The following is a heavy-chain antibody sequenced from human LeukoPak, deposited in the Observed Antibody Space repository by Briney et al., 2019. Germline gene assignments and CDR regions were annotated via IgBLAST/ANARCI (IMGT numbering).Heavy chain of an antibody. Sequence: PSETLSLTCAVYGGSFSGYYWSWIRQPPGKGLEWIGEINHSGSTNYNPSLKSRVTISVDTSKNQFSLKLSSVTAADTAVYYCARGRSILAYWRQGTLVTVSS. D-gene: IGHD2-15*01. J-gene: IGHJ4*02. CDR1: GGSFSGYY. CDR2: INHSGST. V-gene: IGHV4-34*01. CDR3: ARGRSILAY.